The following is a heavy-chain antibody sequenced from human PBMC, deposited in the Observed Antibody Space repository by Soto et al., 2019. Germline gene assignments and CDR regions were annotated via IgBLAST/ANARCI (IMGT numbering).Heavy chain of an antibody. D-gene: IGHD3-10*01. CDR3: ARMVYYGSGSYYKGHHFDY. CDR1: GFTFSSYS. V-gene: IGHV3-21*01. Sequence: GGSLRLSCAASGFTFSSYSMNWVRQAPGKGLEWVSSISSSSSYIYYADSVKGRFTISRDNAKNSLYLQMNSLRAEDTAVYYCARMVYYGSGSYYKGHHFDYWGQGNLVTVSS. J-gene: IGHJ4*02. CDR2: ISSSSSYI.